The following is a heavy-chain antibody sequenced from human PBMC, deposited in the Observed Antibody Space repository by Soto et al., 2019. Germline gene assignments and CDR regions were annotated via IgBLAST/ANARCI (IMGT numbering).Heavy chain of an antibody. CDR1: GYIFMNYG. CDR2: ISGYSGDT. Sequence: QIQLVQSGDEVKKPGASVRVSCKASGYIFMNYGMSWVRQAPGQGLEWMGWISGYSGDTNYAQKFQGRVTMTTDTATSTVYIELRKLGGDDTAVFYCARAPRIVKLDTGIRDFDYWGQGTLVTVSS. J-gene: IGHJ4*02. V-gene: IGHV1-18*01. CDR3: ARAPRIVKLDTGIRDFDY. D-gene: IGHD1-26*01.